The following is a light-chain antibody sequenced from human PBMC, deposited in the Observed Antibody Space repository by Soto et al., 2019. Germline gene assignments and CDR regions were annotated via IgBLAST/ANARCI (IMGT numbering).Light chain of an antibody. V-gene: IGLV2-14*01. Sequence: QSVLAQPASVSGSPGQSITISCTGTSSEVGGYNYVSWYQQQPGKAPKIMNYDDSNRPSGVSNRFSGSKSGKTASLTFSGLQAEDEADYYCSSYTSSSTDVFGTGTKVTVL. CDR2: DDS. CDR1: SSEVGGYNY. CDR3: SSYTSSSTDV. J-gene: IGLJ1*01.